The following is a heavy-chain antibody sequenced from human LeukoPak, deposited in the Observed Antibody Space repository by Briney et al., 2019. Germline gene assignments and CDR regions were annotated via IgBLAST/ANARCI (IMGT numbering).Heavy chain of an antibody. CDR2: IYPGDSDT. Sequence: GESLKISCKGSGYSFTSYWIGWVRQMPGKGLEWMGIIYPGDSDTSYSPSFQGQVTISADKSISTAYLQWSSLKASDTAMYYCARRTTEDPFGELPSGDAFDIWGQGTMVTVSS. CDR3: ARRTTEDPFGELPSGDAFDI. V-gene: IGHV5-51*01. CDR1: GYSFTSYW. J-gene: IGHJ3*02. D-gene: IGHD3-10*01.